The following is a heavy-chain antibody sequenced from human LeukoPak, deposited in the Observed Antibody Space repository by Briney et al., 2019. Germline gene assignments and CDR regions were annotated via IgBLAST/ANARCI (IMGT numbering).Heavy chain of an antibody. CDR2: INSDGSTT. Sequence: GGSLRLSCAASGFTFNNYWMHWVRQAPGKGLVWVSRINSDGSTTNYADSVKGRFTISRDNAKNALYLQMNSLRAEDTAVYYCAKIRVNVAVAGSMDYWGQGTLVTVSS. J-gene: IGHJ4*02. CDR3: AKIRVNVAVAGSMDY. D-gene: IGHD6-19*01. V-gene: IGHV3-74*01. CDR1: GFTFNNYW.